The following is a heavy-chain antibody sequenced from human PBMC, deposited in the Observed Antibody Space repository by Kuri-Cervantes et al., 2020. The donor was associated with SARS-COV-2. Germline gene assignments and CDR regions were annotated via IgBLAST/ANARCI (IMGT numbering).Heavy chain of an antibody. D-gene: IGHD3-10*01. CDR1: GGSFSGYY. CDR3: ASQGSYYDY. J-gene: IGHJ4*02. V-gene: IGHV4-34*01. Sequence: SQTLSLTCAVFGGSFSGYYWSWIRQSPGKGLEWIGEIQPNGTTNYNPSLKSRVTISMDTSKNQFSLKLNSVTAADTAVYYCASQGSYYDYWGQGTLVTVS. CDR2: IQPNGTT.